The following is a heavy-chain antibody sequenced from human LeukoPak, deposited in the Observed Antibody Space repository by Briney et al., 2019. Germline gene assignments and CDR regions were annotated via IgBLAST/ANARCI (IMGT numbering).Heavy chain of an antibody. CDR1: GFTFSSYG. CDR2: IWYDGSNK. J-gene: IGHJ5*02. D-gene: IGHD2-15*01. Sequence: GRSLRLSCAASGFTFSSYGMHWVRQAPGKGLEWVAVIWYDGSNKYYADSVKGRFTISRDNSKNTLYLQMNSLRAEDTAVYYCAREEMVVAATYNWFDPWGQGTLVTVSS. V-gene: IGHV3-33*01. CDR3: AREEMVVAATYNWFDP.